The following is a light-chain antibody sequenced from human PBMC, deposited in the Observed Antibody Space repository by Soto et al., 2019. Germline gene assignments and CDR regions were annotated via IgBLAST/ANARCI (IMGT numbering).Light chain of an antibody. CDR2: GNS. V-gene: IGLV1-40*01. CDR1: SSNIGAGYD. Sequence: QSVLTQPPSVSGAPGQRVTISCTGSSSNIGAGYDVHWYQQLPGTAPKLLIYGNSNRPSGVPDRFSGSKSGTSASLAITGLQAEDEADYYYQSYDSSLSGSVFSGGTKLTVL. CDR3: QSYDSSLSGSV. J-gene: IGLJ2*01.